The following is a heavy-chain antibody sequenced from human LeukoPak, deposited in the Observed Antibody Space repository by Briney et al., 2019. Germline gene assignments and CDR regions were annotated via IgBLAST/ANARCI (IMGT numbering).Heavy chain of an antibody. V-gene: IGHV4-39*01. Sequence: SETLSLTCTVSGGSISSSSYYWGWIRQPPGKGLEWIGSIYYSGSTYYNPSLKSRVTISVDTSKNQFSLKLSSVTAADTAVYYCARHVPEIIAEAGRSLTNWFDPWGQGTLVTVSS. J-gene: IGHJ5*02. D-gene: IGHD6-19*01. CDR1: GGSISSSSYY. CDR2: IYYSGST. CDR3: ARHVPEIIAEAGRSLTNWFDP.